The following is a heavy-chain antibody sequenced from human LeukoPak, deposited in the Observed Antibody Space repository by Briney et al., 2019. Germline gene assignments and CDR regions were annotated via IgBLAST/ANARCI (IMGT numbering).Heavy chain of an antibody. CDR3: ARPHCGGGTCYDY. CDR2: IDPAGSGQ. D-gene: IGHD2-15*01. CDR1: GFTFRSNW. V-gene: IGHV3-7*03. J-gene: IGHJ4*02. Sequence: PGGSLRLSCAASGFTFRSNWMSWLRQAPGKGLVWVTNIDPAGSGQYYVDSVKGRFTISRDNAKNSLYLQMNSLRAEDTAVYYCARPHCGGGTCYDYWGQGTLVTVS.